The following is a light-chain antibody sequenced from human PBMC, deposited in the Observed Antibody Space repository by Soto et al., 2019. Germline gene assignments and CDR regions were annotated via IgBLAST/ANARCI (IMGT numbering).Light chain of an antibody. J-gene: IGKJ4*01. Sequence: EKVMTQSPATLSVSPGERATLSCRASQNVKTRLAWYQQKPGQAPRLLIYDAFTRATGIPARFSGSASGTEFTLTISSLQSEDFAVYYCQPYDEWPLTFGGGTKVDIK. V-gene: IGKV3-15*01. CDR3: QPYDEWPLT. CDR1: QNVKTR. CDR2: DAF.